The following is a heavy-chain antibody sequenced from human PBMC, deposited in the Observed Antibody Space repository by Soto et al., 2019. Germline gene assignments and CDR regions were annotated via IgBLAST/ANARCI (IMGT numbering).Heavy chain of an antibody. D-gene: IGHD3-3*01. CDR3: ATRITVFGLLIPPFDP. CDR1: GGSVNGYY. J-gene: IGHJ5*02. Sequence: SETLSLTCAVYGGSVNGYYWNWIRQPPGKGLEWIGEINHTGSTHYNPSLKSRVTMSVDTSKNQFSLRLSSVTAADTAIYYCATRITVFGLLIPPFDPWGQGTQVTVSS. CDR2: INHTGST. V-gene: IGHV4-34*01.